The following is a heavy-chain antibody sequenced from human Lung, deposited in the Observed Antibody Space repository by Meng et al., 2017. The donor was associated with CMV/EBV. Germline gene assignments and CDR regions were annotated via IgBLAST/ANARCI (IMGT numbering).Heavy chain of an antibody. CDR1: GGSIRSYY. CDR2: IYYSGST. V-gene: IGHV4-59*01. D-gene: IGHD3-3*01. Sequence: GSLRLXCTVSGGSIRSYYWSWIRQPPGKGLEWIGYIYYSGSTNYNPSLKSRVTISVDTSKNQFSLKLSSVTAADTAVYYCARDPAASIFGVVANEGYFDYWXQRTLVTVSS. CDR3: ARDPAASIFGVVANEGYFDY. J-gene: IGHJ4*02.